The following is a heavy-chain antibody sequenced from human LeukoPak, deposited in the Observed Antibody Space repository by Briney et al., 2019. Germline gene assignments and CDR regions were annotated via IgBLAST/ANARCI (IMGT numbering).Heavy chain of an antibody. J-gene: IGHJ6*02. CDR3: ASNYDTYYYYGMDV. CDR2: IYYSGST. D-gene: IGHD3-9*01. Sequence: SETLSLTCTVSGGSISSGGYYWSWIRQHPGKGLEWIGYIYYSGSTYYNPSLKSRVAISVDTSKNQFSLKLSSVTAADTAVYYCASNYDTYYYYGMDVWGQGTTVTVSS. V-gene: IGHV4-31*03. CDR1: GGSISSGGYY.